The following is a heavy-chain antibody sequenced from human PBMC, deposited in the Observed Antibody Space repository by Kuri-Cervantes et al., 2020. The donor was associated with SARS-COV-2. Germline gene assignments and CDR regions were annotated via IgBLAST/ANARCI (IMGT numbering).Heavy chain of an antibody. V-gene: IGHV4-39*01. D-gene: IGHD3-22*01. CDR3: ASAQGPYYYDSSGYYRFDY. CDR1: GGSISSSSYY. Sequence: ESLKISCTVSGGSISSSSYYWGWIRQPPGKGLEWIGSIYYSGSTYYNPSLKSRVTISVDTSKNQFSLKLCSVTAADTAVYYCASAQGPYYYDSSGYYRFDYWGQGTLVTVSS. J-gene: IGHJ4*02. CDR2: IYYSGST.